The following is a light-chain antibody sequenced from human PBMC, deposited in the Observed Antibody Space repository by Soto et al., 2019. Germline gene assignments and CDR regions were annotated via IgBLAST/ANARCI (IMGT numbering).Light chain of an antibody. J-gene: IGKJ4*01. CDR2: EAS. CDR3: QQRSYWLS. CDR1: QSVGNY. V-gene: IGKV3-11*01. Sequence: EIVLTQSPATLSLSPGERATLSCRANQSVGNYLAWYQHKPGQAPRLLIYEASARASGIPARFSGSGSGTEFTLTISSLEPEDFTVYYCQQRSYWLSFGGGTKVEIK.